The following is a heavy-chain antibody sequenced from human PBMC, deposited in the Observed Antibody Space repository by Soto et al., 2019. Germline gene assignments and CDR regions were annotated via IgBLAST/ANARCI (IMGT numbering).Heavy chain of an antibody. D-gene: IGHD2-8*01. CDR3: ARGCTNGVCSSLYYYYYGMDV. CDR1: GGSISSSNL. V-gene: IGHV4-4*02. Sequence: SETLSLTCAVSGGSISSSNLWSCVRQPPGKGLEWTGEIYHSGSTNYNPSLKSRVTISVDKSKYQFSLKLSSVTAADTAVYYCARGCTNGVCSSLYYYYYGMDVWGQGTTVTVSS. J-gene: IGHJ6*02. CDR2: IYHSGST.